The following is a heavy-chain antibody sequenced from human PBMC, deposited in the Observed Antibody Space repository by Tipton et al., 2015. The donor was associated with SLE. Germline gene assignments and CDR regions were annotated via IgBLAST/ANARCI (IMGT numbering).Heavy chain of an antibody. D-gene: IGHD5-12*01. Sequence: TLSLTCTVSGGSISSGGYYWNWIRQHPGKGLEWIGYIGYIYNSGTTDYNPSLRSRVTISLDTSKSHFSLRLSSVTAADTAVYFCARGGVGGYDYFDYWGQGTLVTVSS. CDR1: GGSISSGGYY. J-gene: IGHJ4*02. CDR3: ARGGVGGYDYFDY. CDR2: IGYIYNSGTT. V-gene: IGHV4-31*03.